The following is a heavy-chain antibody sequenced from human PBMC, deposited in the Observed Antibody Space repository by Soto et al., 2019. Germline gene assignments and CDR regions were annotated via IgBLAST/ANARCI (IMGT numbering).Heavy chain of an antibody. J-gene: IGHJ4*02. CDR3: ASYRTVLPRGIGGSCYSAWDY. CDR1: GYTFTSYD. V-gene: IGHV1-8*01. CDR2: MNPNSGNT. Sequence: ASVKVSCKASGYTFTSYDINWVRQATGQGLEWMGWMNPNSGNTGYAQKFQGRVTMTRKTSISTAYMERSSLRSEDTAVYYCASYRTVLPRGIGGSCYSAWDYWGKGTLVTVSS. D-gene: IGHD2-15*01.